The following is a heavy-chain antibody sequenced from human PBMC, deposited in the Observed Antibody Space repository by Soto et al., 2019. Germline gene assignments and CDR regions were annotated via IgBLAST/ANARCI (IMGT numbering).Heavy chain of an antibody. V-gene: IGHV4-34*01. CDR1: GGSFSGYY. CDR2: INHSGST. CDR3: ARGYSGSYYNPSWFDP. Sequence: PSETLSLTCAVYGGSFSGYYWSWIRQPPGKGLEWIGEINHSGSTNYNPSLKSRVTISVDTSKNQFSLKLSSVTAADTAVYYCARGYSGSYYNPSWFDPWGQGTLVTVSS. D-gene: IGHD3-10*01. J-gene: IGHJ5*02.